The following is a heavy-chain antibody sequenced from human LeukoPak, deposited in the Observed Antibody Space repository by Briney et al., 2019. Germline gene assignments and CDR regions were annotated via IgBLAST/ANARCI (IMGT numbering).Heavy chain of an antibody. CDR2: LSRRGGTI. D-gene: IGHD6-13*01. CDR3: AMESSSWYYFDY. V-gene: IGHV3-48*01. J-gene: IGHJ4*02. Sequence: GGSLRLSCAGSGFTFISYSMNWVRQAPGKGLECISYLSRRGGTIYYADSVKGRFTISRDNSKNTLYLQMNSLRAEDTAVYYCAMESSSWYYFDYWGQGTLVTVSS. CDR1: GFTFISYS.